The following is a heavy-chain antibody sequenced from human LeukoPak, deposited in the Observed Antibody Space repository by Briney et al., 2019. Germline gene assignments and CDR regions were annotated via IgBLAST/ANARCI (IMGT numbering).Heavy chain of an antibody. D-gene: IGHD3-10*01. CDR2: MSHSGST. J-gene: IGHJ4*02. V-gene: IGHV4-38-2*02. CDR1: GYSISSGDY. CDR3: AGGTEFGEAIEN. Sequence: SETLSLTCTVSGYSISSGDYWGWIRQPPGKGLDWVGSMSHSGSTSSNPSLKSRVTISVDTSNNQFSLKLSSVTAADTAVYYCAGGTEFGEAIENWGQGTLVTVSS.